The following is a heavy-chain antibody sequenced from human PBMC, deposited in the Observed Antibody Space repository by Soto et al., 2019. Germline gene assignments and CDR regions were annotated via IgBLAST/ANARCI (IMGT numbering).Heavy chain of an antibody. Sequence: ASVKVSCKASGHTFTGYYMHWVRQAPGQGLEWMGWINPNSGGTNYAQKFQGWVTMTRDTSISTAYMELSRLRSDDTAVYYCARGSMIVVETQVAFDIWGQGTMVTVSS. CDR3: ARGSMIVVETQVAFDI. J-gene: IGHJ3*02. V-gene: IGHV1-2*04. CDR1: GHTFTGYY. D-gene: IGHD3-22*01. CDR2: INPNSGGT.